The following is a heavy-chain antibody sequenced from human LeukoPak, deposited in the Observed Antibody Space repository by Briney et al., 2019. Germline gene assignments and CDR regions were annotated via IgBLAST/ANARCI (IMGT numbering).Heavy chain of an antibody. CDR3: ARLRYFDWLMEY. J-gene: IGHJ4*02. D-gene: IGHD3-9*01. Sequence: SGTLSLTCAVSGGSISSSNWWSWVRQPPGKGLEWIGEIYHSGSTNYNPSLKSRVTISVDASKNQFSLNLSSVTAADTAVYYCARLRYFDWLMEYWGQGTLVTVSS. V-gene: IGHV4-4*02. CDR1: GGSISSSNW. CDR2: IYHSGST.